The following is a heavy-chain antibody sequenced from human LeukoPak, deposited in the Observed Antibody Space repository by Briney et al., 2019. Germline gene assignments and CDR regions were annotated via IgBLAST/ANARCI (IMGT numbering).Heavy chain of an antibody. J-gene: IGHJ4*02. CDR3: ALLAVASDFDY. CDR2: IGSSGTTI. V-gene: IGHV3-48*03. CDR1: GFPFSIYE. Sequence: PGGSLRLSCAVSGFPFSIYEKNWVRQAPGKGLEWVSNIGSSGTTIYYADSVKGRFSISRDNAKSSLYLQMNSLRVEDTAVYYCALLAVASDFDYWGQGVLVTVSS. D-gene: IGHD6-19*01.